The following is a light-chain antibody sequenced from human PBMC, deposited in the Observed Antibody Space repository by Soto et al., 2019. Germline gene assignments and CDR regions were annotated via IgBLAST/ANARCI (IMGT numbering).Light chain of an antibody. J-gene: IGLJ1*01. CDR1: INDIGGYNY. CDR2: DVS. Sequence: QSALTQPASMSGSPGQSVTISCAGTINDIGGYNYVSWYQHHPGTAPKLIIYDVSSRPSGVSHRFSGSKSGNTASLTISGLQAEDEADYYCSSFSVASPLFGTGTKLTVL. CDR3: SSFSVASPL. V-gene: IGLV2-14*01.